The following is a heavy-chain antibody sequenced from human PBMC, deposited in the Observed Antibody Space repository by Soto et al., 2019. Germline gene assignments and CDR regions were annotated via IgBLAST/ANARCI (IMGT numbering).Heavy chain of an antibody. CDR3: ARHYASGTYSVDY. CDR2: INGDGSST. V-gene: IGHV3-74*01. Sequence: EVQLVESGGDLVQPGGSLRLSCAASGFTFSNYLMHWVRQAPGKGLVCVSRINGDGSSTSYANSVKGRFTISRDNAKNTGYLQMNSLRDEDTAVYYCARHYASGTYSVDYWGQGTLVTVSS. CDR1: GFTFSNYL. D-gene: IGHD3-10*01. J-gene: IGHJ4*02.